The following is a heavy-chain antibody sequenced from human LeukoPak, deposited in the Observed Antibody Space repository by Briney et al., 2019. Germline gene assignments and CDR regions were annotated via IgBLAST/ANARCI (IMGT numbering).Heavy chain of an antibody. CDR1: GDSVSSNSAV. J-gene: IGHJ4*02. D-gene: IGHD2-21*02. CDR3: TREGTYCGGVCYATFDY. CDR2: TYYRSKWYS. Sequence: SQTLSLTCAISGDSVSSNSAVWNWIRQSPSRGLEWLGRTYYRSKWYSDYAISVRSRITVNPDTSKNQFSLQLNSVTPEDTAMYYCTREGTYCGGVCYATFDYWGQGTPVTVSS. V-gene: IGHV6-1*01.